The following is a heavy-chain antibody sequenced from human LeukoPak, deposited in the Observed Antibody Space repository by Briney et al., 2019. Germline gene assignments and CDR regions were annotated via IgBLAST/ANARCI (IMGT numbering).Heavy chain of an antibody. CDR3: AKGEYCSSTSCRPTWAFDI. D-gene: IGHD2-2*01. CDR1: GFTFSSYG. J-gene: IGHJ3*02. CDR2: ISGSGGST. Sequence: GGSLRLSCAASGFTFSSYGMHWVRQAPGKGLEWVSAISGSGGSTYYADSVKGRFTISRDNSKNILYLEVNSLRAEDTALYYCAKGEYCSSTSCRPTWAFDIWGQGTIVTVSS. V-gene: IGHV3-23*01.